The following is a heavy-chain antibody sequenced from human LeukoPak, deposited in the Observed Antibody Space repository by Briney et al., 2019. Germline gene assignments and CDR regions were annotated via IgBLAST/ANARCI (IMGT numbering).Heavy chain of an antibody. D-gene: IGHD3-16*01. CDR2: ISGSGGST. J-gene: IGHJ4*02. Sequence: PGGSLRLSCAASGFIFSSYAMSWVRQAPGKGLEWVSAISGSGGSTYYADSVKGRFTISRDNSKNTLYLQMNSLRAEDTAVYYCAFSTYSGGAEYFDYWGQGTLVTVSS. CDR3: AFSTYSGGAEYFDY. V-gene: IGHV3-23*01. CDR1: GFIFSSYA.